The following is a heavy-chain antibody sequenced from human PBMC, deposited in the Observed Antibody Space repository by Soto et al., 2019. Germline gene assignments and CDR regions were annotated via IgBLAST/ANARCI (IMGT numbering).Heavy chain of an antibody. D-gene: IGHD3-22*01. Sequence: QVQLQESGPGLVKPSETLSLTCTVSGGSISSYYWSWIRQPPGKGLEWIGYIYYSGSTNYNPSLKSRVTISVYTSQKQFSLKLSPVTAADTAVYYCARHGPYDDGSGPQGSCFDFWGQGSLVPVSS. V-gene: IGHV4-59*08. J-gene: IGHJ4*02. CDR3: ARHGPYDDGSGPQGSCFDF. CDR1: GGSISSYY. CDR2: IYYSGST.